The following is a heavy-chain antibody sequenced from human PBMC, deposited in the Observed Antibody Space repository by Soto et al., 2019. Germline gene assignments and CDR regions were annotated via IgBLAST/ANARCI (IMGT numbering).Heavy chain of an antibody. CDR3: ARVSGYSNNWFDP. Sequence: ASVKVSCKASGYTFTSYATHWVRQAPGQRLEWMGWINAGNGNTKYSQKFQGRVTITRDTSASTAYMELSSLRSEDTAVYYCARVSGYSNNWFDPWGQGTLVTVSS. CDR2: INAGNGNT. D-gene: IGHD6-13*01. J-gene: IGHJ5*02. V-gene: IGHV1-3*01. CDR1: GYTFTSYA.